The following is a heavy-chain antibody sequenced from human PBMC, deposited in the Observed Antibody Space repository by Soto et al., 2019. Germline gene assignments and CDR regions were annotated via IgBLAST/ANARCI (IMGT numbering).Heavy chain of an antibody. CDR2: INDSGST. Sequence: ETLSRSFAVYGGAFRGYYWSWIRQPAGKVLEWFGEINDSGSTNYNPSLKSRVTISLDTSKKEISLRLSSVTAADTAVYSCARERGRYCSGESCYPSGPWGQGALVPVSS. V-gene: IGHV4-34*01. J-gene: IGHJ5*02. D-gene: IGHD2-15*01. CDR3: ARERGRYCSGESCYPSGP. CDR1: GGAFRGYY.